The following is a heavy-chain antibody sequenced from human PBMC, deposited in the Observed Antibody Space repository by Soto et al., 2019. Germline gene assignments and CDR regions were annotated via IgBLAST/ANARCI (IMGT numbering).Heavy chain of an antibody. D-gene: IGHD3-10*01. CDR2: INAGNGNT. CDR3: ASEYYYGSGTPYYYYGMDV. J-gene: IGHJ6*02. CDR1: GYTFTSYA. V-gene: IGHV1-3*05. Sequence: QVQLVQSGAEEKKPGASVKVSCKASGYTFTSYAMHWVRQAPGQRLEWMGWINAGNGNTKYSQKFQGRVTITRDTPXXXAXXELSSLRSEDTAVYYCASEYYYGSGTPYYYYGMDVWGQGTTVTVSS.